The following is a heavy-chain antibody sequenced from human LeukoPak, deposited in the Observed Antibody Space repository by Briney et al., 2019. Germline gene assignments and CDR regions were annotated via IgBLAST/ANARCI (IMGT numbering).Heavy chain of an antibody. CDR3: ARDFRVPYRIAAAGKFGY. CDR2: ITSSSSYI. D-gene: IGHD6-13*01. V-gene: IGHV3-21*01. CDR1: GFTFSSYS. J-gene: IGHJ4*02. Sequence: GGSLRLSCAASGFTFSSYSMNWVRQAPGKGLEWVSSITSSSSYIYYADSVKGRFTISRDNAKNSLYLQMNSLRAEDTAVYYCARDFRVPYRIAAAGKFGYWGQGTLVTVSS.